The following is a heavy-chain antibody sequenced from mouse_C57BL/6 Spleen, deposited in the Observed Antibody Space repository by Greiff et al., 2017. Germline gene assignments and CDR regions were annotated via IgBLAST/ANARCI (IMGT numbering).Heavy chain of an antibody. CDR1: GYTFTSYW. CDR2: IHPNSGST. Sequence: QVHVKQPGAELVKPGASVKLSCKASGYTFTSYWMHWVKQRPGQGLEWIGMIHPNSGSTNYNEKFKSKATLTVDKSSSTAYMQLSSLTSEDSAVYYCARYYDYDVFAYWGQGTLVTVSA. J-gene: IGHJ3*01. D-gene: IGHD2-4*01. V-gene: IGHV1-64*01. CDR3: ARYYDYDVFAY.